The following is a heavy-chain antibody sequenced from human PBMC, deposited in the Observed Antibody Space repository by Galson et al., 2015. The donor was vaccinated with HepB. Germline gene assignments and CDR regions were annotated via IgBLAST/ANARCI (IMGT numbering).Heavy chain of an antibody. CDR3: AKDWGLLWFGGGAFGI. V-gene: IGHV3-23*01. CDR1: GFTFSSYA. J-gene: IGHJ3*02. CDR2: ISGSGGST. Sequence: SLRLSCAASGFTFSSYAMSWVRQAPGKGLEWVSAISGSGGSTYYADSVKGRFTISRDNSKNTLYLQMNSLRAEDTAVYYCAKDWGLLWFGGGAFGIWGQGTMVTVSS. D-gene: IGHD3-10*01.